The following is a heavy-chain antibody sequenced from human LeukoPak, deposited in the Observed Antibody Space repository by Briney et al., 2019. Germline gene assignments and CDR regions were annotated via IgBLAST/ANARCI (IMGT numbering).Heavy chain of an antibody. V-gene: IGHV4-61*02. CDR3: ARGIRRYFDL. Sequence: SETLSLTCTVSGGSISSGSYYWSWIRQPAGKGLEWIGRIYTSGSTNYNPSLKSRVTISVDTSKNQFSLKLSSVTAADTAVYYCARGIRRYFDLWGRGTLVSVSS. J-gene: IGHJ2*01. CDR1: GGSISSGSYY. CDR2: IYTSGST.